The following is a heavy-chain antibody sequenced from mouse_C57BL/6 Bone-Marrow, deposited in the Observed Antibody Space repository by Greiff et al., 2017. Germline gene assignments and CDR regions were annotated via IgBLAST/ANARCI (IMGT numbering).Heavy chain of an antibody. J-gene: IGHJ1*03. CDR2: IDPENGDT. Sequence: VQLQQSGAELVRPGASVKLSCTASGFNIKDDYMHWVKQRPEQGLEWIGWIDPENGDTEYASKFQGKATITADTSSNTAYLRLSSLTSEDTAVYYCTTFYGSSYLRYFDVWGTGTTVTVSS. V-gene: IGHV14-4*01. CDR3: TTFYGSSYLRYFDV. CDR1: GFNIKDDY. D-gene: IGHD1-1*01.